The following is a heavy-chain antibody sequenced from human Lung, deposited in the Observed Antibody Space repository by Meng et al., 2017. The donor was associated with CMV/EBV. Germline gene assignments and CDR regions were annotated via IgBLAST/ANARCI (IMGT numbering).Heavy chain of an antibody. CDR1: GGSISSSSYY. Sequence: SETLSLXXTVSGGSISSSSYYWGWIRQPPGKGLEWIGSIYYSGSTYYNPSLKSRVTISVDTSKNQFSLKLSSVTAADTAVYYCARVSPTGTTLLAFAIWGPRTXVPVAS. CDR2: IYYSGST. CDR3: ARVSPTGTTLLAFAI. V-gene: IGHV4-39*07. J-gene: IGHJ3*02. D-gene: IGHD1-7*01.